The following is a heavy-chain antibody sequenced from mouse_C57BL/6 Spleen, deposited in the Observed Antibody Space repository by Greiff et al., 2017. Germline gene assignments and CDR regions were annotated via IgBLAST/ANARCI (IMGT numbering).Heavy chain of an antibody. D-gene: IGHD2-5*01. CDR1: GFTFSSYA. CDR2: ISDGGSYT. CDR3: ARDGSNYEAWFAY. J-gene: IGHJ3*01. V-gene: IGHV5-4*01. Sequence: EVKLEESGGGLVKPGGSLKLSCAASGFTFSSYAMSWVRQTPEKRLEWVATISDGGSYTYYPDNVKGRFTISRDNAKNNLYLQMSHLKSEDTAMYYCARDGSNYEAWFAYWGQGTLVTVSA.